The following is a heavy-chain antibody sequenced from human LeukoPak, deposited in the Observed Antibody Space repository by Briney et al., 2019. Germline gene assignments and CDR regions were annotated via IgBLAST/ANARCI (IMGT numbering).Heavy chain of an antibody. Sequence: GASVKVSCKASGYTFTSYDINWVRQATGQGLEWMGWMNPNSGNTGYAQKFQGRVTITRNTSISTAYMELRSLRSDDTAVYYCARDLPYSGSYLHYWGQGTLVTVSS. J-gene: IGHJ4*02. CDR2: MNPNSGNT. D-gene: IGHD1-26*01. CDR3: ARDLPYSGSYLHY. V-gene: IGHV1-8*03. CDR1: GYTFTSYD.